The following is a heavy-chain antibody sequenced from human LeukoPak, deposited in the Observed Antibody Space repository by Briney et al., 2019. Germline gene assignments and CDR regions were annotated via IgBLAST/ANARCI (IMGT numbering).Heavy chain of an antibody. V-gene: IGHV4-34*01. CDR1: GGSCSGYY. J-gene: IGHJ6*02. CDR2: SNHSGST. CDR3: ARGGGRHHYYYYYGMDV. D-gene: IGHD6-25*01. Sequence: SETLSLTCAVYGGSCSGYYWSWIRQPPGKGLEWIGESNHSGSTNYNPSLKSRVTISVDTSKNQFSLKLSSVTAADTAVYYCARGGGRHHYYYYYGMDVWGQGTTVTVSS.